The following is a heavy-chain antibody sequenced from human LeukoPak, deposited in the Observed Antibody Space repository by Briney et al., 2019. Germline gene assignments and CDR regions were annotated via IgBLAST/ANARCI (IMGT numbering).Heavy chain of an antibody. J-gene: IGHJ1*01. V-gene: IGHV4-34*01. CDR1: GGSFSGYY. Sequence: PSETLSLTCAVYGGSFSGYYWSWIRQPPGKGLEWIGEINHSGSTKYYPSLKSRVTISVDTSKNQFSLKLSSVTAADTAVYYCARGRHIVVVVAAPPSRYFQHWGQGTLVTVSS. D-gene: IGHD2-15*01. CDR3: ARGRHIVVVVAAPPSRYFQH. CDR2: INHSGST.